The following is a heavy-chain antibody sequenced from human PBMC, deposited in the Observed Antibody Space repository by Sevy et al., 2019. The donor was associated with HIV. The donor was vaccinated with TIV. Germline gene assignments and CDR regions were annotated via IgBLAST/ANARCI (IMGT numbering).Heavy chain of an antibody. Sequence: SETLSLTCTVSGGSIRSVNWWHWVRQPPGKGLEWIGEIYHSGRSNYNPSLKSRVTISVDNSKNQFSRKRSSVTAADTAVYYCARGGETPRGFDPWGQGTLVTVSS. J-gene: IGHJ5*02. CDR2: IYHSGRS. D-gene: IGHD3-16*01. CDR3: ARGGETPRGFDP. V-gene: IGHV4-4*02. CDR1: GGSIRSVNW.